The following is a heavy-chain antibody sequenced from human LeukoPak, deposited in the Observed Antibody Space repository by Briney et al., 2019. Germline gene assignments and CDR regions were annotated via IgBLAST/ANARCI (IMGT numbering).Heavy chain of an antibody. CDR1: GGSISSGDYS. CDR3: ARVWSSFPYYFDY. D-gene: IGHD1-26*01. J-gene: IGHJ4*02. CDR2: IYHSGST. Sequence: SETLSLTCAGSGGSISSGDYSWSWIRQPPGQGLEWIGYIYHSGSTYYNPSLKSRVTISVDRSKNQFSLKLSSVTAADTAVYYCARVWSSFPYYFDYWGQGTLVTVSS. V-gene: IGHV4-30-2*01.